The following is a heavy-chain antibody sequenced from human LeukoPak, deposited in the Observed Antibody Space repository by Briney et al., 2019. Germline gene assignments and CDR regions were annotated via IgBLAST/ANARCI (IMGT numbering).Heavy chain of an antibody. J-gene: IGHJ4*02. Sequence: ASVKVSCKASGYTVTGYSIHWVRQAPGQGLEWMGWINPNSGGTNYAQKFQGRVTMTRDTSISTAYMELSRLSSDDTTMYYCARDGDFWSGWDYWGQGTLVTVSS. CDR1: GYTVTGYS. CDR3: ARDGDFWSGWDY. D-gene: IGHD3-3*01. CDR2: INPNSGGT. V-gene: IGHV1-2*02.